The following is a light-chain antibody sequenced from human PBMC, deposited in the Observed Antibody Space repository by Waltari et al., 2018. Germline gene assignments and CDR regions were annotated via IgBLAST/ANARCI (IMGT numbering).Light chain of an antibody. Sequence: QSALTQPASVSGSPGQPITISCTGTSSDVGGYNHVSWYQQPPGQAPKLTIYAVTKRPAGVSNRCSGSKSGNTASLTISGLQAEDEADYYCSSYTSSNTLGFGTGTKVTVL. CDR3: SSYTSSNTLG. V-gene: IGLV2-14*03. CDR1: SSDVGGYNH. CDR2: AVT. J-gene: IGLJ1*01.